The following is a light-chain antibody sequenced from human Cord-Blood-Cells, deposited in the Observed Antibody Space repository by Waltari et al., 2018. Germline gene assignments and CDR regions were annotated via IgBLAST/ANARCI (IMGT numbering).Light chain of an antibody. V-gene: IGLV5-45*02. CDR3: MIWHSSAWV. J-gene: IGLJ3*02. CDR1: SGINVGTYR. Sequence: QAVLTQPSSLSASPGASASLTCTLRSGINVGTYRIYWYQQKPGSPPQYLLRYKSDSDKQQGSGVPSRFSGSKEASANAGILLISGRQSEDEADYYCMIWHSSAWVFGGGTKLTVL. CDR2: YKSDSDK.